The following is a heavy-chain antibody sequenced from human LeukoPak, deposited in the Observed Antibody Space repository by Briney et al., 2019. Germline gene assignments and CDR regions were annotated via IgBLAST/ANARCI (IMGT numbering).Heavy chain of an antibody. D-gene: IGHD2-15*01. Sequence: ASVKVSCKASGYTFTSYGISWVRQAPGQGLEWMGWISAHNGNTNYAQKLRGRVTVTTDTSTSTAYMELRSLRPDDTAVYNCARALLGRYCSGGSCYSFGYWGQGTLVTVSS. V-gene: IGHV1-18*04. CDR3: ARALLGRYCSGGSCYSFGY. CDR2: ISAHNGNT. J-gene: IGHJ4*02. CDR1: GYTFTSYG.